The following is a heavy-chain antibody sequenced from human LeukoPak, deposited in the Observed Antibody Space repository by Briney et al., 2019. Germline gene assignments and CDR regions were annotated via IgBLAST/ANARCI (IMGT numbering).Heavy chain of an antibody. CDR1: GFTFSNYV. CDR2: SSGSSGST. V-gene: IGHV3-23*01. J-gene: IGHJ5*01. CDR3: AKGASPDYYGSGRFDF. Sequence: HAGGSLRLSCAASGFTFSNYVMSWVRQAPEKGLQWVSSSSGSSGSTYYADSVKGRFTISRDSSKKTVYLQMNSLRDEDTAVYFCAKGASPDYYGSGRFDFWGQGILVTVSS. D-gene: IGHD3-10*01.